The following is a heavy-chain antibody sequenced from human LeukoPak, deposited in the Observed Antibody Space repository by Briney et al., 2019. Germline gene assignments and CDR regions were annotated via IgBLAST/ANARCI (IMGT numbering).Heavy chain of an antibody. CDR3: SLLAVTSPPDY. CDR1: GFSFSSYE. V-gene: IGHV3-48*03. J-gene: IGHJ4*02. Sequence: GGSRRLSCAASGFSFSSYEMHWVRQAPGKGLEWVSDISSSGSTTYYADSVRGRFTTSRDNAKNLLYLQMHSLRAEDTAIYYCSLLAVTSPPDYWGQRTLVTVSS. CDR2: ISSSGSTT. D-gene: IGHD6-19*01.